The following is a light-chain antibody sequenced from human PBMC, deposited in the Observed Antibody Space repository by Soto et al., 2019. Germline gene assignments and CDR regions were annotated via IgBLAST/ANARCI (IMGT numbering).Light chain of an antibody. CDR2: EVS. J-gene: IGLJ2*01. CDR3: SSYSSTTTLVV. V-gene: IGLV2-14*01. CDR1: SSDVGGYDS. Sequence: QSALTQPASVSGSPGQSITISCTGTSSDVGGYDSVSWYQQHPGKAPKLLVYEVSNRPSGVSSRFSSSKSGNTASLTISGLQAEDEDDYSCSSYSSTTTLVVFGGGTQLTVL.